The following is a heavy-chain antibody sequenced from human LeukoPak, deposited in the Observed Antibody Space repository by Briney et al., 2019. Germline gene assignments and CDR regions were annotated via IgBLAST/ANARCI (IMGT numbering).Heavy chain of an antibody. Sequence: SVKVSCKASGGTFSSYAISWVRQAPGQGLEWMGGITPMFGIAKYAQKFQGRVTISAVESMSTVHMELSSLRSEDTAKYYCARGWLADSTVVTPYNYWGQGTVVTVSS. CDR1: GGTFSSYA. D-gene: IGHD4-23*01. V-gene: IGHV1-69*13. CDR3: ARGWLADSTVVTPYNY. CDR2: ITPMFGIA. J-gene: IGHJ4*02.